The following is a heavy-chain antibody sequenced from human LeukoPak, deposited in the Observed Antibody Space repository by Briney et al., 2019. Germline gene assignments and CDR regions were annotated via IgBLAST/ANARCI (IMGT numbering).Heavy chain of an antibody. CDR3: ARDFVPESGSYSYGMDV. CDR2: ISSSSSYI. D-gene: IGHD1-26*01. Sequence: GGSLRLSCAASGFTFSSYSMNWVRQAPGKGLEWVSSISSSSSYIYYADSVKGRFTISRDNAKNSLYLQMNSLRAEDTAVYYCARDFVPESGSYSYGMDVWGQGTTVTVSS. J-gene: IGHJ6*02. CDR1: GFTFSSYS. V-gene: IGHV3-21*01.